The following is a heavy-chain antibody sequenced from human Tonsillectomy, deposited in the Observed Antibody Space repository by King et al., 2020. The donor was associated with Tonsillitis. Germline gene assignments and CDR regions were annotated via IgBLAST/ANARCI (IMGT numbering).Heavy chain of an antibody. V-gene: IGHV5-51*03. J-gene: IGHJ3*02. CDR1: GYSFTSYW. CDR3: ARCLRYYYDSSYGAFDI. D-gene: IGHD3-22*01. Sequence: VQLVESGAEVKKPGESLKISCKGSGYSFTSYWIGWVRQMPGKGLEWMWIIYPGDSDTRYSPSFQGQVTISADKSISTAYLQWSSLKASDTAMYYCARCLRYYYDSSYGAFDIWGQGTMVTVSS. CDR2: IYPGDSDT.